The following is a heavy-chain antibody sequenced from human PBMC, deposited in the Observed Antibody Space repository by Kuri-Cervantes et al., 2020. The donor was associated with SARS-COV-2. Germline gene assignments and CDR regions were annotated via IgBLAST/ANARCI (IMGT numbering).Heavy chain of an antibody. CDR1: GGSISSSGHY. CDR3: GRQASDWHIDY. Sequence: AETLSLSCRVSGGSISSSGHYWGWVRRPPGKGLEWIGSIYFSGSTYYTPSLKSRVTISVDTSKNQFSLKLTSVTAADTAVYYCGRQASDWHIDYWGQGTLVTVSS. D-gene: IGHD3-9*01. J-gene: IGHJ4*02. V-gene: IGHV4-39*01. CDR2: IYFSGST.